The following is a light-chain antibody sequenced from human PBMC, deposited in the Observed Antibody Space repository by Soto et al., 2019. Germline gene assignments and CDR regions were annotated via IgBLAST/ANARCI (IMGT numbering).Light chain of an antibody. CDR3: QLYAISPRGA. V-gene: IGKV3-20*01. Sequence: VVTRAPGILSLXXGXXXXXXXRAIQSVSSTYLAWYQQKPGQAPRLLIYGASSRATGIPDRFSGSGSGTDFTLTISRLEPEDFAVYYYQLYAISPRGAFAQGTRLEIK. CDR1: QSVSSTY. CDR2: GAS. J-gene: IGKJ5*01.